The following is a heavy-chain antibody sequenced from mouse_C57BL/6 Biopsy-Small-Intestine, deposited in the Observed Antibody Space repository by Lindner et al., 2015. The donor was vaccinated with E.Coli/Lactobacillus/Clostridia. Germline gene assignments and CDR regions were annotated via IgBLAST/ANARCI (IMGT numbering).Heavy chain of an antibody. V-gene: IGHV3-5*01. D-gene: IGHD2-3*01. Sequence: VQLQESGPGLVKPSQTVLLTCTVTGISITTGNYRWSWIRQFPGNKLEWIGYIYYSGTITYNPSLTSRTTITRDTPKNQFFLEMNSLTAEDTATYYCARALMVDYAMDYWGQGTSVTVSS. J-gene: IGHJ4*01. CDR3: ARALMVDYAMDY. CDR1: GISITTGNYR. CDR2: IYYSGTI.